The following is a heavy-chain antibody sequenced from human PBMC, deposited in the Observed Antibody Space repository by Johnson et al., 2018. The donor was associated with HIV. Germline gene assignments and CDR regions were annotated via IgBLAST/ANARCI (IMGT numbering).Heavy chain of an antibody. J-gene: IGHJ3*02. Sequence: QVQLVESGGGLIQPGGSLRLSCAASGFTFSSYAMHWVRQAPGKGLEWVAVISYDGSNKYYADSVKGRFTISSDNSKNTLYLHRNSLGAEDTAVYCCAKDRGVGIWTNDAFDIWGQGTMVTVSS. CDR1: GFTFSSYA. D-gene: IGHD3/OR15-3a*01. V-gene: IGHV3-30*04. CDR2: ISYDGSNK. CDR3: AKDRGVGIWTNDAFDI.